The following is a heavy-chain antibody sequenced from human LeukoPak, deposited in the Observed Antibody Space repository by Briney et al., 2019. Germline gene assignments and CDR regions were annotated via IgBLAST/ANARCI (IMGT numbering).Heavy chain of an antibody. Sequence: GGSLRLSCAASGFTFTSYAMSWVRQAPGKGQEWVSGISGSGGRTYYADSEKGRFTISRDNSKNTLYLQMNSLRAEDTVVYYCAKVEQWLARGSPDYWGQGTLVTVSS. J-gene: IGHJ4*02. D-gene: IGHD6-19*01. CDR1: GFTFTSYA. V-gene: IGHV3-23*01. CDR3: AKVEQWLARGSPDY. CDR2: ISGSGGRT.